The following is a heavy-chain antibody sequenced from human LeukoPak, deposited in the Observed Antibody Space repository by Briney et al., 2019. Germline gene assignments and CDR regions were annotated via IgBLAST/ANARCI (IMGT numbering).Heavy chain of an antibody. D-gene: IGHD6-13*01. Sequence: ASVKLSCKPSGYTFTNYAMHWGRQAPGQRLEWMGWINAGNGNTKYSQEFQCRVTITRDTSASTAYMELSSLRSEDMAVYYCARGATSSWPFDYWGQGTLVTVSS. V-gene: IGHV1-3*03. CDR3: ARGATSSWPFDY. J-gene: IGHJ4*02. CDR2: INAGNGNT. CDR1: GYTFTNYA.